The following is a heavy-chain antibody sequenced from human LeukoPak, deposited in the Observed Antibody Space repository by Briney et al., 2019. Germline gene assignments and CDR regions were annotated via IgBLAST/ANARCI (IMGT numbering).Heavy chain of an antibody. D-gene: IGHD3-22*01. CDR3: ARVSIITYYYDSSGYSYFDY. Sequence: PGGSLRLSCAASRFTFSSYEMNWVRQAPGKGLEWVSYISSSSGSTIYYADSVKGRFTISRDNAKNSLYLQMNSLRAEDTAVYYCARVSIITYYYDSSGYSYFDYWGQGTLVTVSS. CDR2: ISSSSGSTI. V-gene: IGHV3-48*03. CDR1: RFTFSSYE. J-gene: IGHJ4*02.